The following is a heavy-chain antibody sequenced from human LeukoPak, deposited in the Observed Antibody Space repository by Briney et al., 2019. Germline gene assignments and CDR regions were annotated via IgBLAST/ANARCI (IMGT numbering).Heavy chain of an antibody. D-gene: IGHD3-10*01. J-gene: IGHJ4*02. V-gene: IGHV1-2*02. CDR3: ARRKSGTNPGAFDS. CDR2: INPKSGGT. Sequence: ASMKVSCKASGYTFTDYHLHWVRQAPGQGLQWMAWINPKSGGTSRSRKFQGRITLTRDTSIGTAYLQLSRLTSDDTAVYFCARRKSGTNPGAFDSWGQGTLVTVSS. CDR1: GYTFTDYH.